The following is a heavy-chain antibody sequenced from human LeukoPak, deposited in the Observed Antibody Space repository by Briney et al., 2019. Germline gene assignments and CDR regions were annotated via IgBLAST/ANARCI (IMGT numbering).Heavy chain of an antibody. D-gene: IGHD2-15*01. CDR3: ARRSGGFDY. CDR2: IYPGDSDT. J-gene: IGHJ4*02. CDR1: GYSFATYW. V-gene: IGHV5-51*01. Sequence: GAPLKISCKGSGYSFATYWIGWVRQMPGQGLEWMEIIYPGDSDTRYSPSFQGQVSISADKSISTAYLQWSSLKASDTAMYDCARRSGGFDYWGQGTLVTVSS.